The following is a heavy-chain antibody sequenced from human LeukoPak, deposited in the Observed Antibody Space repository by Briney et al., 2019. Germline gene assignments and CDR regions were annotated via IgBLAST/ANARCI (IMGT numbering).Heavy chain of an antibody. D-gene: IGHD2-2*01. Sequence: GGSLRLSCAASGFTFSSYSMNWVRQAPGKGLEWVSSISSSSSYIYYADSVKGRFTISRDNAKNSLYLQMNSLRAEDTAVYYCARVQPSGAFDIWGQGTMVTVSS. CDR3: ARVQPSGAFDI. V-gene: IGHV3-21*01. CDR1: GFTFSSYS. J-gene: IGHJ3*02. CDR2: ISSSSSYI.